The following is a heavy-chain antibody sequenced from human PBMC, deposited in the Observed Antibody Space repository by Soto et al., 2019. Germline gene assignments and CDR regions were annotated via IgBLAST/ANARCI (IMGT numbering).Heavy chain of an antibody. CDR1: GYTFSRSG. Sequence: QVQLVQSGAEVKQPGASVKVSCKASGYTFSRSGLSWVRQAPGQGLEGMGWISVYYGNTRYAQKFQGRVTMTTDTSTRTASMALRSLSSADTAVYYCARSPVTVLVPAPINPFDSWGQGTLVTVSS. CDR2: ISVYYGNT. CDR3: ARSPVTVLVPAPINPFDS. J-gene: IGHJ4*02. V-gene: IGHV1-18*01. D-gene: IGHD2-2*01.